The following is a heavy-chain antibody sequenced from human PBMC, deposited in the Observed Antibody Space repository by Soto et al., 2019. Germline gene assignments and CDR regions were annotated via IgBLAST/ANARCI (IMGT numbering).Heavy chain of an antibody. CDR2: IISICGTA. Sequence: QVQLVQSGAEVKKPGSSVKVSCKASGGTFSSYAISWVRQAPGQGLEWMGGIISICGTATYAQKFQGRVTITADESTSTAYMELSSLRSEDTAVYYCARHVPAAGYYYGMDVWGQGTTVTVSS. V-gene: IGHV1-69*12. D-gene: IGHD2-2*01. J-gene: IGHJ6*02. CDR1: GGTFSSYA. CDR3: ARHVPAAGYYYGMDV.